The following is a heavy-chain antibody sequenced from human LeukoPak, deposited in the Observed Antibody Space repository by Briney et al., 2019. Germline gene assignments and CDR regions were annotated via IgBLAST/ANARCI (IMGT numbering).Heavy chain of an antibody. CDR1: GYTFTGYY. Sequence: ASVKVSCKASGYTFTGYYMHWVRQVPGQGLEWMGWINPNSGGTNYAQKFQGRVTMTRDTSITTAYMELSRLRSDDTAVYYCARRSYSGSYYGSYYYYMDVWGKGTTVTVSS. J-gene: IGHJ6*03. V-gene: IGHV1-2*02. D-gene: IGHD1-26*01. CDR2: INPNSGGT. CDR3: ARRSYSGSYYGSYYYYMDV.